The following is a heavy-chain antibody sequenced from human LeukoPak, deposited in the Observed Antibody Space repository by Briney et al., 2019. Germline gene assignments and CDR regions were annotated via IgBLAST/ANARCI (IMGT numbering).Heavy chain of an antibody. Sequence: PGGSLRLSCAASGFTCSSYAMSWVRQAPGKGLEWVSAISGSGGSTYYADSVKGRFTISRDNSKNTLYLQMNSLRAEDTAVCYCAKDLKRYDSSGSQTYFDYWGQGTLVTVSS. V-gene: IGHV3-23*01. D-gene: IGHD3-22*01. CDR2: ISGSGGST. J-gene: IGHJ4*02. CDR3: AKDLKRYDSSGSQTYFDY. CDR1: GFTCSSYA.